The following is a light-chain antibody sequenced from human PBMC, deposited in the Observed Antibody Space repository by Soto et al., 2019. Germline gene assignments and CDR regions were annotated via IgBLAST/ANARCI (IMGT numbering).Light chain of an antibody. CDR1: QSVSSN. Sequence: EIVMTQSPATLSVSPGERATLSCRASQSVSSNLAWYQQKPGQAPRLPIYGASTRATGIPARFSGSGSVTEFTLNISSLQSEDFAVYYFQQYNNWPLMYPLGQGTKLEIK. J-gene: IGKJ2*01. V-gene: IGKV3-15*01. CDR3: QQYNNWPLMYP. CDR2: GAS.